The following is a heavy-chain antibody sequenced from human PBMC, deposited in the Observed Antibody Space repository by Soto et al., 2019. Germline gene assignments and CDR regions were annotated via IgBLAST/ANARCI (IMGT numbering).Heavy chain of an antibody. CDR2: IIPIFGTA. J-gene: IGHJ6*02. Sequence: SVKVSCKASGGTFSSYAISWVRQAPGKGLEWMGGIIPIFGTANYAQKFQGRVTITADEFTSTAYMELSSLRSEDTAVDYYASDEGGSYCPADYYYGMDVWGQGTTVTVSS. D-gene: IGHD2-15*01. V-gene: IGHV1-69*13. CDR1: GGTFSSYA. CDR3: ASDEGGSYCPADYYYGMDV.